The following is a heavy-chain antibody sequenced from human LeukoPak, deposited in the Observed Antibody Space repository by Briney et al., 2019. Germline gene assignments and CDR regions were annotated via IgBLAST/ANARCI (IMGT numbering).Heavy chain of an antibody. CDR2: INPSGGST. V-gene: IGHV1-46*01. CDR3: ARDGQQLGMACLDY. J-gene: IGHJ4*02. Sequence: ASVKVSCKASGGTFSSYAISWVRQAPGQGLEWMGIINPSGGSTSYAQKFQGRVTMTRDTSTSTVYMELSSLRSEDTAVYYCARDGQQLGMACLDYWGQGTLVTVSS. D-gene: IGHD6-13*01. CDR1: GGTFSSYA.